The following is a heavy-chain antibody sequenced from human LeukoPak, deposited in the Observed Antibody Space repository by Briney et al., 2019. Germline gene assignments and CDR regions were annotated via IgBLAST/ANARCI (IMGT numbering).Heavy chain of an antibody. CDR1: GGSISGYY. Sequence: SETLSLTCTESGGSISGYYWSWIRQPPGGGLEWIGYIYYSGSTNYNPSLQSRVTISVDTSKNQFSLNLSSVTAADTAVYYCARLVEELGDFGFDYWGQGTLVTVSS. V-gene: IGHV4-59*08. D-gene: IGHD1-26*01. J-gene: IGHJ4*02. CDR3: ARLVEELGDFGFDY. CDR2: IYYSGST.